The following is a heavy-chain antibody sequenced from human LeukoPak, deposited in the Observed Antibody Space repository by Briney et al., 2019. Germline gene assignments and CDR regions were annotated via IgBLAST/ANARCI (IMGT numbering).Heavy chain of an antibody. D-gene: IGHD2-8*01. CDR2: FSGYDRNT. CDR3: ARESSNGWFVP. V-gene: IGHV1-18*01. CDR1: GYTYIHFG. Sequence: GASVRVSCKHSGYTYIHFGISWVRQAPGQGIEWIGWFSGYDRNTNYPQTLQGRLTIPTHTSTTTAYMDLRILRSFDTAVYYCARESSNGWFVPSLQGTLVTVSS. J-gene: IGHJ5*02.